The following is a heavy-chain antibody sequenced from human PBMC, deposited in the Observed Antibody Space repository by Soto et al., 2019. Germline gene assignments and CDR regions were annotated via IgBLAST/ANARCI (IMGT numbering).Heavy chain of an antibody. CDR2: VNPNNGDT. V-gene: IGHV1-8*01. D-gene: IGHD3-10*01. Sequence: QVQLVQSGAELKKPGASVKVSCKASGYTFSNYDMNWVRQATGQGPEWIGWVNPNNGDTGYAQKFQGRVTLTTDISTTTAYTELTSLRSEDTAIYYCAKVSRKGSAIDFDYCGQGTLITVSS. J-gene: IGHJ4*02. CDR3: AKVSRKGSAIDFDY. CDR1: GYTFSNYD.